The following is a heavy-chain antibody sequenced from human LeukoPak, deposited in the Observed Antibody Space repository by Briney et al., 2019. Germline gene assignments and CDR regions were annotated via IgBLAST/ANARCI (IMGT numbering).Heavy chain of an antibody. V-gene: IGHV3-53*01. CDR3: AKVPITIHPKYYFDY. D-gene: IGHD3-3*01. J-gene: IGHJ4*02. CDR2: IYSGAGT. Sequence: GGSLRLSCAASGFTVSNKYMTWVRQAPGKGLEWVSVIYSGAGTDYADSVKGRFTISRHNSKNTLYLQMNSLRAEDTAVYYCAKVPITIHPKYYFDYWGQGTLVTVSS. CDR1: GFTVSNKY.